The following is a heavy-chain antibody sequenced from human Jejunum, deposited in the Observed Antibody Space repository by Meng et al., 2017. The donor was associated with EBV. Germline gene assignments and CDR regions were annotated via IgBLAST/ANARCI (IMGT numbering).Heavy chain of an antibody. V-gene: IGHV2-5*02. CDR3: AHFYDSSGYTDS. J-gene: IGHJ5*01. D-gene: IGHD3-22*01. CDR1: GFSLSTIGVG. Sequence: HITLKQSGPTLVQPTQTLTLTCTFSGFSLSTIGVGVSWIRQPPGKALEWLALIYWDDDQRFSPSLRSRLTITKDTSKNQVVLTMTNMDPADTGTYFCAHFYDSSGYTDSWGQGTLVTVSS. CDR2: IYWDDDQ.